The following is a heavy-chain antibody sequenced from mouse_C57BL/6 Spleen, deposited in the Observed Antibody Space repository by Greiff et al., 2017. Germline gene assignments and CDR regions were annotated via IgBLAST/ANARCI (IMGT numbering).Heavy chain of an antibody. V-gene: IGHV1-15*01. Sequence: QVQLQQSGAELVRPGASVTLSCKASGYTFTDYEMHWVKQTPVHGLEWIGAIDPETGGTAYNQKFKGKAILTADKSSSTAYMELRSLTSEDSAVYYCTKGYDSAWFAYWGQGTLVTVSA. CDR2: IDPETGGT. J-gene: IGHJ3*01. CDR1: GYTFTDYE. CDR3: TKGYDSAWFAY. D-gene: IGHD2-2*01.